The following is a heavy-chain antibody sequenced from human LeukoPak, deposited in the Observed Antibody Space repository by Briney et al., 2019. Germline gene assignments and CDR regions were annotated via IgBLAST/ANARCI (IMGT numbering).Heavy chain of an antibody. CDR1: GFTSSSYW. CDR2: IKQDGSEK. Sequence: GGSLRLSCAASGFTSSSYWMSWVRQAPGKGLEWVANIKQDGSEKYYVDSVKGRFTISRDNAKNSLYLQMNSLRAEDTAVYYCARDVRDCSSTSCYSDAFDIWGQGTMVTVSS. CDR3: ARDVRDCSSTSCYSDAFDI. J-gene: IGHJ3*02. D-gene: IGHD2-2*02. V-gene: IGHV3-7*01.